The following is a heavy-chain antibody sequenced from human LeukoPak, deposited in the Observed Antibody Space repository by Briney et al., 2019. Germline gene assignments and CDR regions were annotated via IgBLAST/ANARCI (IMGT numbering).Heavy chain of an antibody. Sequence: PSETLSLTCTVSGGSISSTTHYWGWIRQPPGKGLEWIGSIYYSGNTDYNPSLKSRVTISVDTSKNQFFLKLNSVTAADTAVYYCARHPKGYFSRFDPWGQGTLVTVSS. J-gene: IGHJ5*02. D-gene: IGHD2-15*01. CDR3: ARHPKGYFSRFDP. CDR1: GGSISSTTHY. CDR2: IYYSGNT. V-gene: IGHV4-39*01.